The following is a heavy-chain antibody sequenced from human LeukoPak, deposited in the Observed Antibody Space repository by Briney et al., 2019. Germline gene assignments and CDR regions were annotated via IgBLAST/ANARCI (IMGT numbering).Heavy chain of an antibody. J-gene: IGHJ3*02. CDR1: GGTFSSYA. CDR2: IIPTFGTA. CDR3: ARRGNPKPFWSGPLTEAFDI. D-gene: IGHD3-3*01. V-gene: IGHV1-69*05. Sequence: SVKVSCKASGGTFSSYAISWVRQAPGQGLEWMGGIIPTFGTANYAQKFQGRVTITTDESTSTAYMELSSLRSEDTAVYYCARRGNPKPFWSGPLTEAFDIWGQGTMVTVSS.